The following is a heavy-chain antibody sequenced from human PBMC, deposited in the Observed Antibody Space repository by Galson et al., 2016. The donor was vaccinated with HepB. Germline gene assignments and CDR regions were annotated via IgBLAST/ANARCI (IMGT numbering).Heavy chain of an antibody. V-gene: IGHV1-18*01. J-gene: IGHJ4*02. CDR2: ISAYNGHT. CDR3: ARGVRSYSLYAFNN. Sequence: SVKVSCKASGYTFTSYGISWVRQAPGQGLEWMGWISAYNGHTNYEPKLQGRVTMTTDTSTSTAYMDLRSLRSDDTAVYYCARGVRSYSLYAFNNWGQGILVTVSS. CDR1: GYTFTSYG. D-gene: IGHD2-8*01.